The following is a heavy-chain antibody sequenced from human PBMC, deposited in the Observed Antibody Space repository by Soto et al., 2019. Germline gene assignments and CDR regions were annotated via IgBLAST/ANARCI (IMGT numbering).Heavy chain of an antibody. CDR3: AGAGLERLYVYH. D-gene: IGHD1-1*01. V-gene: IGHV3-53*01. CDR2: VYTSGRT. CDR1: GFTVTNSY. Sequence: GWSLRLSCAASGFTVTNSYMAWVRQAPGKGLEWVSVVYTSGRTYHADSVKGRFTVSRDISTNMFFLQMNKLSAEDMATYYCAGAGLERLYVYHGGRGTRVTVSS. J-gene: IGHJ4*02.